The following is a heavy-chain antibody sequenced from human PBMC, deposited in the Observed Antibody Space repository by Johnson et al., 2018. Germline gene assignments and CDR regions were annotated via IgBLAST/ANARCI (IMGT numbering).Heavy chain of an antibody. Sequence: VQLVESGGGLVKPGGSLRLSCAASGFTFSNAWMSWVRQAPGKGLEWVGRIKSKTDGGTTDYAAPVKGRFTISRDDSKNTPYLQMKSLKTEDTAVYYWTTRIEYSGYDYKEYGMDVWGQGTTVTVSS. CDR3: TTRIEYSGYDYKEYGMDV. V-gene: IGHV3-15*01. J-gene: IGHJ6*02. D-gene: IGHD5-12*01. CDR1: GFTFSNAW. CDR2: IKSKTDGGTT.